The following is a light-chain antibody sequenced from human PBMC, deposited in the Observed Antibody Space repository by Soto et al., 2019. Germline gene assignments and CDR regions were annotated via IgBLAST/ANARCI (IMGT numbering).Light chain of an antibody. CDR2: DAS. CDR3: QQRSNWPPI. Sequence: EIVLTQSPSTLSLSPGERATLSCRASQSVSSYLAWYQQKPGKAPRLLIYDASNMATGIPARFSGSGSGTDFTLTISSLEPEDFAVYYCQQRSNWPPIFGHGTKVDIK. CDR1: QSVSSY. V-gene: IGKV3-11*01. J-gene: IGKJ3*01.